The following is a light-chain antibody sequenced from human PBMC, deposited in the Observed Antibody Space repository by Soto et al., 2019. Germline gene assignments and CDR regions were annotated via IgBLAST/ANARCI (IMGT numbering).Light chain of an antibody. CDR2: AAS. V-gene: IGKV1-39*01. J-gene: IGKJ1*01. CDR3: QQNYSATWT. CDR1: QGISTY. Sequence: DIQLTQSQYSLSASVGERLTLTCRASQGISTYLNWYQQKPGKAPKLLIYAASTLQSGVPSRFSGSGSETDFTLTISSLQPEDFATYSCQQNYSATWTFGQGTKVDIK.